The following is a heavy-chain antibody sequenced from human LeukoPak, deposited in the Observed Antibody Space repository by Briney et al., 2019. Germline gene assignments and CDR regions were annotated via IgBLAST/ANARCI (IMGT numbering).Heavy chain of an antibody. CDR1: GFTFSDYT. J-gene: IGHJ6*03. Sequence: PGGSLRLSCAASGFTFSDYTMNWVRQAPGRGLEWVSSISRRRSYIYYADSVKGRFTISRDNAKNSLSLQIKSLRAEDTAVYYCVRGEYSYGPLDYYYYMDVWGKGTTVTVSS. V-gene: IGHV3-21*01. CDR3: VRGEYSYGPLDYYYYMDV. CDR2: ISRRRSYI. D-gene: IGHD5-18*01.